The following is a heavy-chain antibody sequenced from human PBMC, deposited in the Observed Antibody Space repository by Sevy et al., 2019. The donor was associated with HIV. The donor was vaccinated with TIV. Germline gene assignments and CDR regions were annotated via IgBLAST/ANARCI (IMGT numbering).Heavy chain of an antibody. D-gene: IGHD2-2*01. CDR2: IIPPFGTT. CDR3: ARDRGFSSTSEYGMDV. V-gene: IGHV1-69*13. J-gene: IGHJ6*02. CDR1: GGTFNSFA. Sequence: SVKVSCKASGGTFNSFAIIWVRQAPGQGLEWMGGIIPPFGTTNYAQNFQGRVTITADDSTTTGYMEMSSLRYDDTAVYYCARDRGFSSTSEYGMDVWGQWTTVTVSS.